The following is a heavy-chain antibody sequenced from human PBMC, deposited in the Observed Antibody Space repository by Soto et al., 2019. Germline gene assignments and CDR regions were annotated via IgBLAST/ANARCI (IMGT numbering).Heavy chain of an antibody. CDR3: VEGWNDF. J-gene: IGHJ4*02. V-gene: IGHV3-15*01. Sequence: EVQLVESGGDLVKPGGSLRLSCVTSGFMFSSAWMSWVRQAPGKGLEWVGRIKSKADGGARHYAAPVKGRFSISRDDSKNTLYLQMNSLRAEDTAVYYCVEGWNDFWGQGTLVTVSS. D-gene: IGHD1-1*01. CDR1: GFMFSSAW. CDR2: IKSKADGGAR.